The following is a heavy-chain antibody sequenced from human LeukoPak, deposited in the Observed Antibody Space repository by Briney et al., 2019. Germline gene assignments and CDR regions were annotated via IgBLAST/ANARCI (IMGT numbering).Heavy chain of an antibody. CDR1: GYTFTSYG. CDR2: ISAYNGNT. Sequence: ASVKVSCKASGYTFTSYGISWVRQAPGQGLEWMGWISAYNGNTNYAQMLQGRVTMTTDTSTSTAYMELRSLRSDDTSVYYCARDGGRFGESDYYYYGMDVWGQGTTVTVSS. D-gene: IGHD3-10*01. V-gene: IGHV1-18*01. J-gene: IGHJ6*02. CDR3: ARDGGRFGESDYYYYGMDV.